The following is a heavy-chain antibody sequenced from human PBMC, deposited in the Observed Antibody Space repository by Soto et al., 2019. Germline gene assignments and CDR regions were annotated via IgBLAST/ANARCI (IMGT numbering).Heavy chain of an antibody. CDR2: INPNSGGT. Sequence: VKVSCNASGYTFTGYYMHWVRQAPGQGLEWMGWINPNSGGTNYAQKFQGRVTMTRDTSIRTAYMELSRLRSDDTAVYYCARVAVAARPRLHNWFHXWGQGTLVPASX. CDR3: ARVAVAARPRLHNWFHX. CDR1: GYTFTGYY. J-gene: IGHJ5*02. V-gene: IGHV1-2*02. D-gene: IGHD2-15*01.